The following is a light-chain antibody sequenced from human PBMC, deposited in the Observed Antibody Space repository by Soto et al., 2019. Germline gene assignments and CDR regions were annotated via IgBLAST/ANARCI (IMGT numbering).Light chain of an antibody. CDR1: NSRSGSNY. CDR2: RND. V-gene: IGLV1-47*01. Sequence: QSVLPQPPSASGTPGQRVTISCSTTNSRSGSNYVYWYQQLPGAAPKLLIYRNDKRPSGVPDRFSGSKSGTSASLAISGLLSEDEGDYYCSKWDDSLRVYVFGSGTKLTVL. J-gene: IGLJ1*01. CDR3: SKWDDSLRVYV.